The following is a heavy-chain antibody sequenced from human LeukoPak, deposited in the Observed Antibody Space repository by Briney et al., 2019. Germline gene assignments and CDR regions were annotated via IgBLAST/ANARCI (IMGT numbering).Heavy chain of an antibody. J-gene: IGHJ4*02. Sequence: SVKVSCKASGYTFTNYAVSWVRQAPGQGLEWMGGIIPIFGTANYAQKFQGRVTITTDESTSTAYMELSSLRSEDTAVYYCARSTSYCGGDCYPLNYWGQGTLVTVSS. CDR3: ARSTSYCGGDCYPLNY. D-gene: IGHD2-21*01. V-gene: IGHV1-69*05. CDR1: GYTFTNYA. CDR2: IIPIFGTA.